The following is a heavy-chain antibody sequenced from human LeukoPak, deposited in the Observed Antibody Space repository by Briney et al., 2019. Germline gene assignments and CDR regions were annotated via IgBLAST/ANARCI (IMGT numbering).Heavy chain of an antibody. J-gene: IGHJ5*02. Sequence: ASVKVSCKASGYTFTSYGISWVRQAPGQGLEWMGWISAYNGNTNYAQKLQGRVTMTTDTSTSTAYKELRSLRSDDTAVYYCAITYNWFDPWGQGTLVTVSS. CDR2: ISAYNGNT. CDR3: AITYNWFDP. V-gene: IGHV1-18*01. CDR1: GYTFTSYG.